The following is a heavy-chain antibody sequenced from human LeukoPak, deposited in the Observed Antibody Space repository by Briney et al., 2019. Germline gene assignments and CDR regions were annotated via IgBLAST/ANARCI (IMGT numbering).Heavy chain of an antibody. CDR3: ATWMVRGGY. CDR2: ISAYNGNT. V-gene: IGHV1-18*01. D-gene: IGHD3-10*01. CDR1: YTFTXXG. J-gene: IGHJ4*02. Sequence: YTFTXXGISWVRQAPGQGLEWMGWISAYNGNTNYAQKLQGRVTMTRDTSTSTVYMELSSLRSEDTAVYYCATWMVRGGYWGQGTLVTVSS.